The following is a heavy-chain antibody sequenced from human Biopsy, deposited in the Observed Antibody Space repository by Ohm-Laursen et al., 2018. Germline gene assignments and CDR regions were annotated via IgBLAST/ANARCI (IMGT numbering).Heavy chain of an antibody. Sequence: SLRLSCAAPGFSFSDYGMHWVRQAPGRGLEWVAVIWYDGTNKYYAESVEGRFTISRDNSKNMVYLQMGSLTVEDTAVYYCAKAHDSGYYYYSMDVWGQGTTVTVSS. CDR3: AKAHDSGYYYYSMDV. V-gene: IGHV3-33*06. CDR2: IWYDGTNK. CDR1: GFSFSDYG. J-gene: IGHJ6*02. D-gene: IGHD3-16*01.